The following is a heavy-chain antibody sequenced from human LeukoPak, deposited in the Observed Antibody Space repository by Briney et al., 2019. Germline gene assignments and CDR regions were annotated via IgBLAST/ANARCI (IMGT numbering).Heavy chain of an antibody. V-gene: IGHV4-59*05. CDR1: GGSISSYY. Sequence: SETLSLTCTVSGGSISSYYWSWIRQPPGKGLEWIGSIYYSGSTYYNPSLKSRVTISVDTSKNQFSLKLSSVTAADTAVYYCARYSSSWPNWFDPWGQGTLVTVSS. CDR3: ARYSSSWPNWFDP. D-gene: IGHD6-13*01. CDR2: IYYSGST. J-gene: IGHJ5*02.